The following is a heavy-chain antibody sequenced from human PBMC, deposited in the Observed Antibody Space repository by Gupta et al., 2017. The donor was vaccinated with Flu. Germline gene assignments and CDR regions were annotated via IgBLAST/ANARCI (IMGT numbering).Heavy chain of an antibody. D-gene: IGHD2-21*02. CDR1: GFTFSSYW. Sequence: EVQLVESGGGLVQPGGSLRLSCAASGFTFSSYWMSWVRQAPGKGLEWVANIKQDGSEKYYVDSVKGRFTISRDNAKNSLYLQMNSLRAEDTAVYYCARYKMGDLGNWFDPWGQGTLVTVSS. V-gene: IGHV3-7*04. CDR2: IKQDGSEK. CDR3: ARYKMGDLGNWFDP. J-gene: IGHJ5*02.